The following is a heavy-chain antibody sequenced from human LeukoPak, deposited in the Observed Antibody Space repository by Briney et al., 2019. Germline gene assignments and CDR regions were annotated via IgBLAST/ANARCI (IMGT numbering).Heavy chain of an antibody. CDR2: INQDGSAQ. CDR1: GFTFSSYW. J-gene: IGHJ4*02. Sequence: PGGSLRLSCAASGFTFSSYWMSWVRQAPRKGLEWVANINQDGSAQYYVDSVKGRFTISRDNAKNSLYLQMNSLRVEDTAVYYCARAGPYGSESRDCWDQGTLVTVSS. D-gene: IGHD3-10*01. V-gene: IGHV3-7*01. CDR3: ARAGPYGSESRDC.